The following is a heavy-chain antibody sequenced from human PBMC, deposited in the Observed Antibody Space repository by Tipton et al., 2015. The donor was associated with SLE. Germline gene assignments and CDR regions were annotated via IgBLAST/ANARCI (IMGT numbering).Heavy chain of an antibody. CDR1: GGSISSSRYY. CDR2: IYHSGTA. CDR3: ARDGTLLWFGALDY. D-gene: IGHD3-10*01. V-gene: IGHV4-39*07. J-gene: IGHJ4*02. Sequence: TLSLTCTVSGGSISSSRYYWGWIRQPPGKGLEWIGSIYHSGTAYYNPSLKSRVTISVDTSKNQFSLKLSSVTAADTAVYYCARDGTLLWFGALDYWGQGTLVTVTS.